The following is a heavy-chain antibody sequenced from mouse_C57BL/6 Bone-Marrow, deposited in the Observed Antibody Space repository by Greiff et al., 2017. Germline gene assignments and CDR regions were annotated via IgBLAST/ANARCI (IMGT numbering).Heavy chain of an antibody. D-gene: IGHD1-1*01. CDR2: IDPEDSET. Sequence: VQLQQSGAELVKPGASVKLSCTASGFNIKDYYMHWVKQRTEQGLEWIGRIDPEDSETKYAPKFQGKATITADTSSNTAYLQLSSLTSEDTAVYYCAFLSAWFAYWGQGTLVTVSA. V-gene: IGHV14-2*01. J-gene: IGHJ3*01. CDR3: AFLSAWFAY. CDR1: GFNIKDYY.